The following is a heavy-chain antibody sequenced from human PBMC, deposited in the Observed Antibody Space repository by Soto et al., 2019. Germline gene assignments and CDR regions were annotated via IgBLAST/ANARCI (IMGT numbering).Heavy chain of an antibody. V-gene: IGHV1-18*01. J-gene: IGHJ4*02. CDR1: GYTFTSYG. CDR2: ISAYNGNT. Sequence: SVKVSCKSSGYTFTSYGISCVRQAPGQGLEWMGWISAYNGNTNYAQKLQGRVTMTTDTSTSTAYMELRSLRSDDTAVHYCASDGAYDFWSGYYSYWGQGTLVTVSS. D-gene: IGHD3-3*01. CDR3: ASDGAYDFWSGYYSY.